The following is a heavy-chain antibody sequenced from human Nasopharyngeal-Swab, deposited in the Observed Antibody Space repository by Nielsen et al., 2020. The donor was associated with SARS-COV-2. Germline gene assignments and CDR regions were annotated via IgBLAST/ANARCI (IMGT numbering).Heavy chain of an antibody. CDR1: GGSLSGYH. CDR3: AGHPADFDY. CDR2: MKPSGRT. V-gene: IGHV4-34*01. Sequence: SETLSLTCAVYGGSLSGYHWSWIRQPPGKGLEWIGEMKPSGRTNYNPSLKSRVATSIDTSKNQFFLNLRSVTAADTAVFYCAGHPADFDYWGQGTLVTVSS. J-gene: IGHJ4*02.